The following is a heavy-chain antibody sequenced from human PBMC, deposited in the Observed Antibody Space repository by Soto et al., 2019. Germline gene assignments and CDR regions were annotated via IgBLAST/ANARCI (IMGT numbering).Heavy chain of an antibody. D-gene: IGHD6-13*01. CDR2: IIPIFGTA. CDR3: ARGPYSRRLLYYGMDV. V-gene: IGHV1-69*01. J-gene: IGHJ6*02. CDR1: GGTFSSYA. Sequence: QVQLVQSGAEVKKPGSSVKVSCKASGGTFSSYAISWVRQAPGQGLEWMGGIIPIFGTANYAQKFQGRVTITADESTSTAYMELSSLRSEDTAVYYCARGPYSRRLLYYGMDVWGQGTTVPVSS.